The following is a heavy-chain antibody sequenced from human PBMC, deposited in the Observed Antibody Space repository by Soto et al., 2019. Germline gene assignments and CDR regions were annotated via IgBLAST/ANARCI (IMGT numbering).Heavy chain of an antibody. CDR1: GYTFTSYG. D-gene: IGHD6-19*01. J-gene: IGHJ4*02. CDR2: ISAYNGNT. Sequence: QVQLVQSGAEVKKPGASVKVSCKASGYTFTSYGISWVRQAPGQGLEWMGWISAYNGNTKSAQKLQGRVTMTTDTSTSTADMELRSLRSDDTAVYYCAGDLDVGLVDYWGQGTLVTVSS. V-gene: IGHV1-18*01. CDR3: AGDLDVGLVDY.